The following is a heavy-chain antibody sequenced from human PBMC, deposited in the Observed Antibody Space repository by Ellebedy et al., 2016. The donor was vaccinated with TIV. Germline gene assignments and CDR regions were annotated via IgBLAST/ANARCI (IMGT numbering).Heavy chain of an antibody. J-gene: IGHJ6*02. CDR2: IVHTGAT. Sequence: MPSETLSLTCAVSGGSLSGYYWSWIRQPPGKGMEWIGEIVHTGATNYNPCLKSRVSISQDTSKSQSSLQLSSVAAADTAVYYCARGRPAVVGALNYGLDVWGQGTTVTVSS. D-gene: IGHD6-19*01. CDR1: GGSLSGYY. V-gene: IGHV4-34*01. CDR3: ARGRPAVVGALNYGLDV.